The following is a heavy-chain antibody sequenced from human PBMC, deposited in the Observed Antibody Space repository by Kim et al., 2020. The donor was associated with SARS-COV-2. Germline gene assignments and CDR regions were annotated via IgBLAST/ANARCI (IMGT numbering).Heavy chain of an antibody. J-gene: IGHJ4*02. CDR3: ARRGRTKPSPFDY. D-gene: IGHD3-16*01. CDR1: GGSISSYY. CDR2: IYYSGST. Sequence: SETLSLTCTVSGGSISSYYWSWIRQPPGKGLEWIGYIYYSGSTNYNPSLKSRVTISVDTSKNQFSLKLSSVTAADTAVYYCARRGRTKPSPFDYWGQGTL. V-gene: IGHV4-59*08.